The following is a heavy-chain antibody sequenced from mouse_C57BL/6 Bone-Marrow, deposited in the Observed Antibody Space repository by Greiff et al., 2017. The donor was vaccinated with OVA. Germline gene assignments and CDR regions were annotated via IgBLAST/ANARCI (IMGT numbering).Heavy chain of an antibody. D-gene: IGHD2-4*01. CDR1: GFNIKDAY. V-gene: IGHV14-4*01. CDR3: TIYYDCDGDYFDY. CDR2: IDPANGDT. Sequence: EVKLMESGAELVRPGASVKLSCTASGFNIKDAYMHWVKQRPEQGLEWIGWIDPANGDTEYASKFQGKATITADTSSNTAYLQLSSLTSEATSVYDCTIYYDCDGDYFDYWGQGATLTVSS. J-gene: IGHJ2*01.